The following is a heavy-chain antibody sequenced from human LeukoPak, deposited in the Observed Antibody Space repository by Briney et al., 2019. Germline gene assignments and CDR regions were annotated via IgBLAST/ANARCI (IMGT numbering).Heavy chain of an antibody. V-gene: IGHV3-48*04. CDR2: ISSSRTTI. CDR1: GFTFSSYS. Sequence: GGSLRFSCAASGFTFSSYSTNWVRQAPGKGLEWVSYISSSRTTIYYADSVKGRFTISRDNAKNSLYLQMNSLRAEDTAVYYCARITSGSYHNWFDPWGQGTLVTVSS. D-gene: IGHD1-26*01. J-gene: IGHJ5*02. CDR3: ARITSGSYHNWFDP.